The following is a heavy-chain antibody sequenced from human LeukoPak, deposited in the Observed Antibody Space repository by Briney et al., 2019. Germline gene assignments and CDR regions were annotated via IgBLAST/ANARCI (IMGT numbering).Heavy chain of an antibody. D-gene: IGHD6-19*01. V-gene: IGHV1-2*02. CDR3: ARADSSGWNGDY. CDR2: INPNSGGT. Sequence: ASVKVSCKASGYTFTGYYIHWVRQAPGQGLEWMGWINPNSGGTNYAQKFQGRVTMTRDTSISTAYMELSRLRSDDTAVYYCARADSSGWNGDYWGQGTLVTVSS. J-gene: IGHJ4*02. CDR1: GYTFTGYY.